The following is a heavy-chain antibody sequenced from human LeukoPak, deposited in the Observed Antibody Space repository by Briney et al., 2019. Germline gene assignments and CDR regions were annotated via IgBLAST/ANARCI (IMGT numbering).Heavy chain of an antibody. J-gene: IGHJ3*02. Sequence: PGGSLRLSCAASGFTFSSYAMHWVRQAPGKGLEWVAVISYDGSNKYHADSVKGRFTISRDNSKNTLYPQMNSLRAEDTAVYYCARGSEIVVVVAATLGDAFDIWGQGTMVTVSS. CDR1: GFTFSSYA. V-gene: IGHV3-30*04. CDR2: ISYDGSNK. CDR3: ARGSEIVVVVAATLGDAFDI. D-gene: IGHD2-15*01.